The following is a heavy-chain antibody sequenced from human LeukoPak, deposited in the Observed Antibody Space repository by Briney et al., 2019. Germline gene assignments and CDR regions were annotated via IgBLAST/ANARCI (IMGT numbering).Heavy chain of an antibody. CDR2: IIPILGIA. CDR1: GGTFSSYA. D-gene: IGHD6-13*01. J-gene: IGHJ4*02. Sequence: GASVKVSCKASGGTFSSYAISWVRQAPGQGLEWMGRIIPILGIANYAQKFQGRVTITADKSTSTAYMELSSLRSEDTAVYYCARGGPVPGYSSSFDYWGQGTLVTVSS. V-gene: IGHV1-69*04. CDR3: ARGGPVPGYSSSFDY.